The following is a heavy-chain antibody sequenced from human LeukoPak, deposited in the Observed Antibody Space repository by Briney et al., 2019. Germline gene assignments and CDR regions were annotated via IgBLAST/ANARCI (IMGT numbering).Heavy chain of an antibody. CDR3: ARGGIQVSGIDEFDY. J-gene: IGHJ4*02. CDR2: IGIRGDT. D-gene: IGHD6-19*01. Sequence: GGSLRLSCAASGLTFIDYDMHWVRQVIGKGQKWVSAIGIRGDTHYSGSVKGRFTISRENAESSLYLQMNSLRAEDTAVYYCARGGIQVSGIDEFDYWGQGTLVTVSS. CDR1: GLTFIDYD. V-gene: IGHV3-13*01.